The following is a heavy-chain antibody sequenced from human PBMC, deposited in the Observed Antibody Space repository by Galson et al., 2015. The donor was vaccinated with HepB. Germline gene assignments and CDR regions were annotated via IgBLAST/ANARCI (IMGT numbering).Heavy chain of an antibody. CDR2: ISYDGSNK. Sequence: SLRLSCAASGFTFSSYAMHWVRQAPGKGLEWVAVISYDGSNKYYADSVKGRFTISRDNSKNTLYLQMNSLRAEDTAVYYCARDWIAALDYWGQGTLVTVSS. J-gene: IGHJ4*02. V-gene: IGHV3-30-3*01. CDR3: ARDWIAALDY. D-gene: IGHD6-13*01. CDR1: GFTFSSYA.